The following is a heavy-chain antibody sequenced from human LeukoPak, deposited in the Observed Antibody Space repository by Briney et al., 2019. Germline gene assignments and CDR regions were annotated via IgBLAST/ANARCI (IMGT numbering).Heavy chain of an antibody. D-gene: IGHD1-1*01. J-gene: IGHJ6*03. CDR1: GFTFSSYA. CDR3: ARVAGNWNYGYYYMDV. V-gene: IGHV3-30*04. Sequence: PGGSLRLSCAASGFTFSSYAMHWVRQAPGKGLEWVAVISYDGSNKYYADSVKGRFTISRDNSKNTLYLQTNSLRAEDTAVYYCARVAGNWNYGYYYMDVWAKGQWSPSL. CDR2: ISYDGSNK.